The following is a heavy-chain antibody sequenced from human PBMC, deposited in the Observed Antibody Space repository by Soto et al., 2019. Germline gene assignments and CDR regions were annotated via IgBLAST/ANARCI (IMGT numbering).Heavy chain of an antibody. Sequence: PGGSLRLSXAASGFTFSNAWMSWVRQAPGKGLEWVGRIKSKTDGGTTDYAAPVKGRFTISRDDSKNTLYLQMNSLKTEDTAVYYCTTAPYYDFWSGYYNWAFYYYGMDVWGQGTTVTVSS. V-gene: IGHV3-15*01. CDR1: GFTFSNAW. D-gene: IGHD3-3*01. CDR2: IKSKTDGGTT. J-gene: IGHJ6*02. CDR3: TTAPYYDFWSGYYNWAFYYYGMDV.